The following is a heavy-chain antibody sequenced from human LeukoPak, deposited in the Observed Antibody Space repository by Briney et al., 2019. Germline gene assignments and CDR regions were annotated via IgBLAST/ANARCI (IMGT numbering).Heavy chain of an antibody. CDR1: GYTFTNYT. V-gene: IGHV1-3*01. J-gene: IGHJ4*02. D-gene: IGHD3-16*01. CDR2: INSGNTNT. Sequence: ASVKVSCKASGYTFTNYTMHWVRQAPGQRLEWMGWINSGNTNTKYSQKFQGRVTITRDTSASTAYMELSSLRSEDTAIYYCAREDGGAYLRVFDYWGQGTLVTVSS. CDR3: AREDGGAYLRVFDY.